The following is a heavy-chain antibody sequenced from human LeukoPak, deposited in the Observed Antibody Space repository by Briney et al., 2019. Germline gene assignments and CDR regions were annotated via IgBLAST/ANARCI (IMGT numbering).Heavy chain of an antibody. CDR3: ATAVASSSGWYADY. CDR1: GFAFSHYT. V-gene: IGHV3-33*08. CDR2: IWYDGSNK. D-gene: IGHD6-19*01. Sequence: PGGSLRLSCAASGFAFSHYTMQWVRQAPGKGLEWVAVIWYDGSNKYHADSVKGRFTVSRDNSKNTLYLQMNSLRAEDTAVYYCATAVASSSGWYADYWGQGTLVTVSS. J-gene: IGHJ4*02.